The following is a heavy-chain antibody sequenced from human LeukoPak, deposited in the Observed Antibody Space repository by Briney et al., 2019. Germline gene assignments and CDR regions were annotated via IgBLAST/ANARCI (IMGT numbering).Heavy chain of an antibody. Sequence: GGSLRLSCKASGFNFVNAFIHWARQAPGKGLEWVSAISGSGGSKYYANSVKGRFTISRDNSKKTLYLQMNSLRAEDTAAYYCAKSTVTAAPNHFDYWGQGTLVTVSS. V-gene: IGHV3-23*01. J-gene: IGHJ4*02. CDR1: GFNFVNAF. D-gene: IGHD4-17*01. CDR3: AKSTVTAAPNHFDY. CDR2: ISGSGGSK.